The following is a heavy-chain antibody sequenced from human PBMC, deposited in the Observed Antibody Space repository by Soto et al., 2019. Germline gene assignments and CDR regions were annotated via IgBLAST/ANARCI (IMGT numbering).Heavy chain of an antibody. D-gene: IGHD2-2*01. CDR2: INPNSGGT. V-gene: IGHV1-2*02. J-gene: IGHJ4*02. Sequence: VSDEPCGWKFTSYYIHWGRQAPGQGLEWMGWINPNSGGTNYAQKFQGRVTMTRDTSISTAYMELSRLRSDDTAVYYCARTRYCSSTSCYSPLVYWGQGTLVTVSS. CDR1: GWKFTSYY. CDR3: ARTRYCSSTSCYSPLVY.